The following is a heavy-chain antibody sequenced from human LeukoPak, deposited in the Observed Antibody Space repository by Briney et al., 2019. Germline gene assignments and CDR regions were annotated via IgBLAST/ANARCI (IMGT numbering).Heavy chain of an antibody. CDR3: ARDRDRVKQRLVSVYFDY. CDR2: ISSSSDI. V-gene: IGHV3-21*01. Sequence: GGSLRLSCAASGFTFSSYSMNWVRQAPGKGLEWVSSISSSSDIYYADPVKGRFTISRDNAKNSLYLQMNSLTAKGTAVYYCARDRDRVKQRLVSVYFDYWGQGTLVTVSS. D-gene: IGHD6-13*01. CDR1: GFTFSSYS. J-gene: IGHJ4*02.